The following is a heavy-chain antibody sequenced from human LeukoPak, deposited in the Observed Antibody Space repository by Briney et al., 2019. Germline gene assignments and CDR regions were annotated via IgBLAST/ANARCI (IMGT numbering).Heavy chain of an antibody. CDR3: ATGGSGDSYGYPFYYYGMDV. J-gene: IGHJ6*02. V-gene: IGHV1-24*01. CDR1: GHTLTELS. D-gene: IGHD5-18*01. Sequence: GASVKVACKVSGHTLTELSMHWVRQAPGRGREWMGGFDPEDGETIYAQKFQGRVTMTEDTSTDTAYMELSSLRSEDTAVYYCATGGSGDSYGYPFYYYGMDVWGQGTTVTVSS. CDR2: FDPEDGET.